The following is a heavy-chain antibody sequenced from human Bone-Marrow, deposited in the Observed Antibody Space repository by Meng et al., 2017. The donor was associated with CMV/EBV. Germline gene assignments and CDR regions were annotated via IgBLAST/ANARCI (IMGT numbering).Heavy chain of an antibody. V-gene: IGHV3-7*01. CDR3: ARLSSRQLHGYYYGMDV. J-gene: IGHJ6*02. D-gene: IGHD2-2*01. CDR1: GFIFSDYW. Sequence: GGSLRLSCVASGFIFSDYWMSWVRQAPGKGLEWVANIQQDGSTKNYVGSVKGRFTISRDNAKNSLYLQMNSLRAEDTAVYYCARLSSRQLHGYYYGMDVWGQGTTVTVSS. CDR2: IQQDGSTK.